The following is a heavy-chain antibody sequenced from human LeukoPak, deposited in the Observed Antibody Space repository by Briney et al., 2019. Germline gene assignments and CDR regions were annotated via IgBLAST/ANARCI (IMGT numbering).Heavy chain of an antibody. D-gene: IGHD1-14*01. J-gene: IGHJ5*02. CDR3: ARDEGKWPEYNWFDP. V-gene: IGHV4-39*07. CDR1: GGSISSSSYY. Sequence: SETLSLTCTVPGGSISSSSYYWGWIRQPPGKGLEWIGSIYYSGSTYYNPSLKSRVTISVDTSKNQFSLKLSSATAADTAVYYCARDEGKWPEYNWFDPWGQGTLVTVSS. CDR2: IYYSGST.